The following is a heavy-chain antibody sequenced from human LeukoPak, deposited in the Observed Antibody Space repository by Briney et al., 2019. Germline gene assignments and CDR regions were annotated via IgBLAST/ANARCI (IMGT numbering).Heavy chain of an antibody. J-gene: IGHJ4*02. CDR2: ISSSSSYT. CDR1: GFTFSSQG. V-gene: IGHV3-21*04. CDR3: AKDYPPRGATTFDY. D-gene: IGHD1-26*01. Sequence: GSLRLSWAASGFTFSSQGMDLVRQAPGKGLEWVLSISSSSSYTYYADSVKGRFTISRDNSKNTLYLQMNSLRAEDTAVYYCAKDYPPRGATTFDYWGQGTLVTVSS.